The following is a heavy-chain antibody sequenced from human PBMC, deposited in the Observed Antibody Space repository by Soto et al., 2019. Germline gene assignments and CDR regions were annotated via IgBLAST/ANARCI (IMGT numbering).Heavy chain of an antibody. Sequence: PGGSLRLSCAASGFTFSSYAMSWVRQAPGKGLEWVSAISGSGGSTYYADSVKGRFTISRDNSKNTLYLQMNSLRSEDTAVYYCASRADYPIGYSSGWYGVYWGQGTLVTVSS. CDR3: ASRADYPIGYSSGWYGVY. V-gene: IGHV3-23*01. D-gene: IGHD6-19*01. J-gene: IGHJ4*02. CDR1: GFTFSSYA. CDR2: ISGSGGST.